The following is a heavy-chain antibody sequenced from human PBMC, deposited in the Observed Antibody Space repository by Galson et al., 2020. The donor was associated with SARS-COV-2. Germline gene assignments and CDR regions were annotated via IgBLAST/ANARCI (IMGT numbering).Heavy chain of an antibody. CDR1: GGSISSGGYY. CDR2: IHDSWGT. CDR3: ARYAERSGPNWFDP. V-gene: IGHV4-61*08. D-gene: IGHD1-1*01. J-gene: IGHJ5*02. Sequence: SETLSLTCTVSGGSISSGGYYWSWIRQPPGKGLEWIGFIHDSWGTSYNPSLKSRVTISLYTPKNQISLKLSSVTAADTALYYCARYAERSGPNWFDPWGLGTLVTVSS.